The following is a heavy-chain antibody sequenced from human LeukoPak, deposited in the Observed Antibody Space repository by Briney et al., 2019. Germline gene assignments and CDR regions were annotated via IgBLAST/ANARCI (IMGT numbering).Heavy chain of an antibody. D-gene: IGHD6-13*01. J-gene: IGHJ5*02. CDR2: IYTSGST. CDR1: GGSISSGSYY. V-gene: IGHV4-61*02. CDR3: ARAGQQLSRNWFDP. Sequence: EPSQTLSLTCTVSGGSISSGSYYWSWIRQPSGKGLEWIGRIYTSGSTNYNPSLKSRVTISVDTSKNQFSLKLSSVTAADTAVYYCARAGQQLSRNWFDPWGQGTLVTVSS.